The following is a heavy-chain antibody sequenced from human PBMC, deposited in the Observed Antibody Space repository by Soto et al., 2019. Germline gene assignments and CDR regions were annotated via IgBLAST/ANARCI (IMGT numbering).Heavy chain of an antibody. CDR1: GFMFSAYA. V-gene: IGHV3-30-3*01. D-gene: IGHD6-19*01. Sequence: LRLSCTASGFMFSAYAMLWVRQAPGKGLEWVAAMSYDGTNKYYADSLKGRFTISRDNSKNTLFLQMSSLTADDSAVYYCARDPSPYTSGWYGIDFWGLGTLVTVSS. J-gene: IGHJ4*01. CDR3: ARDPSPYTSGWYGIDF. CDR2: MSYDGTNK.